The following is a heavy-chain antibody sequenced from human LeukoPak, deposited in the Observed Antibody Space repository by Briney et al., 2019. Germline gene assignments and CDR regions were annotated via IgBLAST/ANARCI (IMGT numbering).Heavy chain of an antibody. D-gene: IGHD6-13*01. CDR3: AKDATPALGTVYMDV. CDR1: GFTFSNYE. CDR2: ISKFGDII. Sequence: GGSLRLSCAASGFTFSNYEMNWVRQAPGKGLEGISHISKFGDIIQYADSVEGRFTISRDNDKNSIYLQMNSLRAEDTAVYYCAKDATPALGTVYMDVWGKGTTVTISS. J-gene: IGHJ6*03. V-gene: IGHV3-48*03.